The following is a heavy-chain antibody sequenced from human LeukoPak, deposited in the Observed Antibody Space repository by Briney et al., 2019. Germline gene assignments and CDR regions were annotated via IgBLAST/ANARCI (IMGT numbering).Heavy chain of an antibody. CDR1: GFTFSSYA. CDR2: ISYDGSNK. V-gene: IGHV3-30*04. Sequence: PGGSLRLFCAASGFTFSSYAMHWVRQAPGKGLEWVAVISYDGSNKYYADSVKGRFTISRDNSKNTLYLQMNSLRAEDTAVYYCARGPKYYYDSSGYYAGPLPSDYWGQGTLVTVSS. J-gene: IGHJ4*02. CDR3: ARGPKYYYDSSGYYAGPLPSDY. D-gene: IGHD3-22*01.